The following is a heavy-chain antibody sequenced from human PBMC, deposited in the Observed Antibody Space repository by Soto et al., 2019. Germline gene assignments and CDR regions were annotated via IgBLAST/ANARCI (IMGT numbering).Heavy chain of an antibody. CDR3: AIYGCNSVYSDY. D-gene: IGHD4-17*01. Sequence: QVQLQESGPGLVKPSQTLSLTCTVSGGSISSGDYYWSWIRQPPGKGLEWIGYIYYSGSTYYNPSLKSRVTTSVDTSKNQFSLKLSSVTAAHTAVYHCAIYGCNSVYSDYWGQGTLVTVSS. V-gene: IGHV4-30-4*01. CDR1: GGSISSGDYY. J-gene: IGHJ4*02. CDR2: IYYSGST.